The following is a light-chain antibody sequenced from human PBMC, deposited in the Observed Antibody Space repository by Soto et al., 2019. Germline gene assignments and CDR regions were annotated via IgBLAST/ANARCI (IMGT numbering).Light chain of an antibody. Sequence: QSALPQPASVSGSPGQSITISCTGTSSDVGGYNYVSWYQQHPGKAPKLMIYEVTNRPSGVSNRFSGSKSGNTASLTISGLQAEDEADYYCSSYTSSVNYVFGTGTKLTVL. CDR3: SSYTSSVNYV. J-gene: IGLJ1*01. V-gene: IGLV2-14*01. CDR1: SSDVGGYNY. CDR2: EVT.